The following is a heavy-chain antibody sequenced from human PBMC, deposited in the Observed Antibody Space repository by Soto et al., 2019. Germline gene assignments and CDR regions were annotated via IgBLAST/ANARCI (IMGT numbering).Heavy chain of an antibody. V-gene: IGHV1-69*13. J-gene: IGHJ6*02. Sequence: GASVKVSCKASGGTFSSYAISWVRQAPGQGLEWMGGIIPIFGTANYAQKFQGRVTITADESTSTAYMELSSLRSEDTAVYYCAVWSGYSTPSYYYYGMDVWGQGTTVTVS. CDR3: AVWSGYSTPSYYYYGMDV. D-gene: IGHD3-3*01. CDR1: GGTFSSYA. CDR2: IIPIFGTA.